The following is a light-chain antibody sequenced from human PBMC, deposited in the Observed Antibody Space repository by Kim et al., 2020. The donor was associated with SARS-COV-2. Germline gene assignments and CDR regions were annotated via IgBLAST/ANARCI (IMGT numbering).Light chain of an antibody. CDR3: QQCNNLPLT. V-gene: IGKV1-33*01. CDR1: QDISNH. Sequence: DIQMTQSPSSLSASVGDRVTITCQASQDISNHLNWYQQKPGKAPKLLIYDASNLEKGVPSRLSGTGSGTDFTFTISSLQPEDIATYFCQQCNNLPLTFGGGTKVDIK. J-gene: IGKJ4*01. CDR2: DAS.